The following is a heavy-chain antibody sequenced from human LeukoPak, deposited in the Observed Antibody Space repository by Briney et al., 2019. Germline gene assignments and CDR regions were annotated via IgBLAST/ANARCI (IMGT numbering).Heavy chain of an antibody. Sequence: PGGSLRLSCAASGFTFSSYAMSWVRQAPGKGLEWVSAISGSGGSTYYADSVKGRFTISRDNSKNTLYLQMNSLRAEDTAVYYRAKDLDAIPLYSSGWFDYWGQGTLVTVSS. CDR3: AKDLDAIPLYSSGWFDY. CDR2: ISGSGGST. D-gene: IGHD6-19*01. CDR1: GFTFSSYA. V-gene: IGHV3-23*01. J-gene: IGHJ4*02.